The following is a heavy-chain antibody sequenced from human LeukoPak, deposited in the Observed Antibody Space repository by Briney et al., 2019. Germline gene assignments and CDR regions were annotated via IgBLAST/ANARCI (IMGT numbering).Heavy chain of an antibody. CDR2: INHSGST. CDR1: GGSFSGYY. CDR3: AREVIRSNFDY. Sequence: PSETLSLTCAVYGGSFSGYYWSWIRQPPGKGLEWIGEINHSGSTNYNPSLKSRVTISVDTSKNQFSLKLSSVTAADTAVYYCAREVIRSNFDYWGQGTLVTVSS. J-gene: IGHJ4*02. V-gene: IGHV4-34*01.